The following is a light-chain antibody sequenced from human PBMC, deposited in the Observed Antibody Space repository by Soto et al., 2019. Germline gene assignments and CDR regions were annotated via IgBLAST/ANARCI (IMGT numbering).Light chain of an antibody. CDR3: SSYAGRSNFVV. CDR2: DVT. V-gene: IGLV2-8*01. J-gene: IGLJ2*01. Sequence: QSVLTQPPSASGSPGQSVTISCTGTSSDVGAYNYVSWYQHLPGKAPKLLIYDVTRRPSGVPGRFSGSKSGNTASLTVSGLQAEDEAAYYCSSYAGRSNFVVFGGGTKLTVL. CDR1: SSDVGAYNY.